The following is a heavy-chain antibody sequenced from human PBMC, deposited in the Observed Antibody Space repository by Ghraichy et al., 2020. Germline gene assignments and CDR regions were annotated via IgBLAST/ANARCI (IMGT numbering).Heavy chain of an antibody. CDR2: IYSSGST. D-gene: IGHD4-17*01. CDR1: GGSISGSTYY. Sequence: SETLSLTCTVSGGSISGSTYYWGWIRQPPGKGLEWIASIYSSGSTYYNPSLKSRVTISVDTSKNQFSLKLSSVTAADTALYHCTRATYGDWQIPASAFDIWGQGTMVTVSS. V-gene: IGHV4-39*01. J-gene: IGHJ3*02. CDR3: TRATYGDWQIPASAFDI.